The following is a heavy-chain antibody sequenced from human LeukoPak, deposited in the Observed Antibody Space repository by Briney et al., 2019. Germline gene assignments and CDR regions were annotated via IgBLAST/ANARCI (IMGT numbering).Heavy chain of an antibody. CDR1: GFTVSSNY. CDR3: AKDPYYDSSRDF. D-gene: IGHD3-22*01. J-gene: IGHJ4*02. V-gene: IGHV3-53*01. Sequence: PGGSLRLSCAASGFTVSSNYMSWVRQASGKGLEWVSVIYSGGSTYYADSVKGRFTISRDNSKNTLYLQMNSLRAEDTAVYYCAKDPYYDSSRDFWGQGTLVTVSS. CDR2: IYSGGST.